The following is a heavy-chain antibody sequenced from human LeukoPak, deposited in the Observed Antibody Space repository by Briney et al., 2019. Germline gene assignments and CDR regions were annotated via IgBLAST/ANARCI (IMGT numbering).Heavy chain of an antibody. Sequence: GGSLRLSCAASGFTFSSYSMNWVRQAPGKGLEWVSSISSSSSYIYYADSVKGRFTISRDNAKNSLYLQMNSLRAEDTAVYYCASYDPGIAAAGIFQVDVWGKGTTVTVSS. V-gene: IGHV3-21*01. CDR2: ISSSSSYI. CDR3: ASYDPGIAAAGIFQVDV. J-gene: IGHJ6*04. CDR1: GFTFSSYS. D-gene: IGHD6-13*01.